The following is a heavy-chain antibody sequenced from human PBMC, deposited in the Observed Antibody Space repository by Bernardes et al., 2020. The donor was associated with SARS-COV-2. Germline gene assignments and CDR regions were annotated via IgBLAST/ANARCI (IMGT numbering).Heavy chain of an antibody. J-gene: IGHJ6*02. CDR3: AGGTVVVPAARVYYYYYGMDV. Sequence: SETLSLTCAVYGGSFSGYYWSWIRQPPGKGLEWIGEINHSGSTNYNPSLKSRVTISVDTSKNQFSLKLSSVTAADTAVYYCAGGTVVVPAARVYYYYYGMDVWGQGTTVTVSS. CDR2: INHSGST. CDR1: GGSFSGYY. V-gene: IGHV4-34*01. D-gene: IGHD2-2*01.